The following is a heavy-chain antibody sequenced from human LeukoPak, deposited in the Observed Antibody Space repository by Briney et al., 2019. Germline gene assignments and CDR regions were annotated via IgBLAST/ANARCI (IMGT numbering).Heavy chain of an antibody. V-gene: IGHV3-23*01. D-gene: IGHD6-13*01. J-gene: IGHJ5*02. CDR2: ISGSGGST. CDR1: GFTFSSYA. Sequence: GGSLRLSCAASGFTFSSYAMSWVRQAPGKGLEWVSAISGSGGSTYYADSVKGRFTISRDNSKNTLYLQMNSLRPEDTALYYCAREAAASGRGWFDHWGQGTLVTLSS. CDR3: AREAAASGRGWFDH.